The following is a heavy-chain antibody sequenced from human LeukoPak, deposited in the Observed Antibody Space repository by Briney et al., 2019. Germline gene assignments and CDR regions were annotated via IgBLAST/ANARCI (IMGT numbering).Heavy chain of an antibody. Sequence: GGSLRLSCAPSGFTFSGSAMHWVRQASGKGLEWVGRIRSKANSYATAYAASVKGRFTISRDDSKNTAYLQMNSLKTEDTAVYYCTRVLTVTLDLWDYWGQGTLVTVSS. CDR3: TRVLTVTLDLWDY. J-gene: IGHJ4*02. D-gene: IGHD4-17*01. V-gene: IGHV3-73*01. CDR2: IRSKANSYAT. CDR1: GFTFSGSA.